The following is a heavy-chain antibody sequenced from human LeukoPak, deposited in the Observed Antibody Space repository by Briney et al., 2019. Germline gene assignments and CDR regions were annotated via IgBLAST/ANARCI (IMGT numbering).Heavy chain of an antibody. CDR3: AKDVVHYYDTSGFDY. V-gene: IGHV3-30*02. CDR1: GFTFSSYG. Sequence: GGSLRLSCAASGFTFSSYGMHWVRQAPGKGLEWVAFIRYDGSNKYYEDSVKGRFTISRDNSKNTLYLQMNSLRAEDTAVYYCAKDVVHYYDTSGFDYWGQGTLVTVSS. D-gene: IGHD3-22*01. J-gene: IGHJ4*02. CDR2: IRYDGSNK.